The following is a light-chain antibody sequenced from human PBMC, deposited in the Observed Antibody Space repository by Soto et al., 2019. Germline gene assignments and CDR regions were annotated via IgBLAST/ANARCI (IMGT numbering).Light chain of an antibody. V-gene: IGKV3D-20*01. Sequence: ETVSTQSPASLSLSPGDRATLSCGASQSVRSSYVAWYQQKAGLAPRLLIYDGSSRASGIPDRFSGSGSGTDFTLTIGRLEPEDFALYYCQQYDNPAPLSFGGGNKV. CDR1: QSVRSSY. J-gene: IGKJ4*01. CDR3: QQYDNPAPLS. CDR2: DGS.